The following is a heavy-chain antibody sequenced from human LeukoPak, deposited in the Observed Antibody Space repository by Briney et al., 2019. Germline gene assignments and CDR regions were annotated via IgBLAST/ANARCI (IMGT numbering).Heavy chain of an antibody. CDR2: IYYTGST. CDR3: ARDSDDGYGGSMDV. J-gene: IGHJ6*03. V-gene: IGHV4-31*03. Sequence: PSETLSLTCTVSGGSISNGPSFWTWIRQHPGKGLAFIGYIYYTGSTYYNPSLESRVTISLDTSKNQFSLRLTSVTAADTAVYYCARDSDDGYGGSMDVWGKGTTVTVSS. D-gene: IGHD5-24*01. CDR1: GGSISNGPSF.